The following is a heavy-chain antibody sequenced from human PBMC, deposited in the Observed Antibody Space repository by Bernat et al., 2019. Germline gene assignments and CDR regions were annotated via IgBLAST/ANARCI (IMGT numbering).Heavy chain of an antibody. D-gene: IGHD6-19*01. Sequence: QLQFQESGPRLVKPSETLSLTCSVSGGSITNTGDYWVWIRQPPGKGLEWIGTLYYTGRTYYSPSLKSRVTISVDTSKNQFSLRLASVTATDTAVYYCARQEAVFSYSIDVWGKGTAVTVSS. CDR2: LYYTGRT. V-gene: IGHV4-39*01. J-gene: IGHJ6*03. CDR1: GGSITNTGDY. CDR3: ARQEAVFSYSIDV.